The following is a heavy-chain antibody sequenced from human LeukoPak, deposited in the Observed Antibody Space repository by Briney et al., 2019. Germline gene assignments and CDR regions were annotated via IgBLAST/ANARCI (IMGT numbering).Heavy chain of an antibody. Sequence: GGSLRLSCAASGFTFSSYDMHCVRHATGKGLEWVSAIGTAGDTNYPGSVKGRFTISRENAKKSMYLQMNSLRAGDTAVYYCARALPPDGMDVWGQGTTVTVSS. J-gene: IGHJ6*02. CDR1: GFTFSSYD. CDR2: IGTAGDT. CDR3: ARALPPDGMDV. V-gene: IGHV3-13*01.